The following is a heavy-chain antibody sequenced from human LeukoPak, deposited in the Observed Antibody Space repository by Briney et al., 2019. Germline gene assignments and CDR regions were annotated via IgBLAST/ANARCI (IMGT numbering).Heavy chain of an antibody. J-gene: IGHJ3*01. V-gene: IGHV1-18*01. CDR3: ARAGYCGDGGCRGGSAFDV. CDR1: GYTFTSYG. D-gene: IGHD2-15*01. CDR2: ISAYNGNT. Sequence: ASVKVSCKASGYTFTSYGISWVRQAPGQGLEWMGWISAYNGNTNYAQKLQGRFTVTTDTSTSTAYMELRSLTYDDTAVYYCARAGYCGDGGCRGGSAFDVWGQGTMVTVSS.